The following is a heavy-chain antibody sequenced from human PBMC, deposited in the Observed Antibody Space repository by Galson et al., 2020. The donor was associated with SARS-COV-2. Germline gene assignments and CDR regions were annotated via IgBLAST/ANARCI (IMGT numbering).Heavy chain of an antibody. D-gene: IGHD1-1*01. V-gene: IGHV1-18*01. CDR3: ARHTWNDVTYYYVMDV. CDR1: GYTFTNYG. Sequence: GASVKVFCKTSGYTFTNYGISWVRQAPGQGLEWMGWIRPYDGNTNYAQSLQGRMTMTTDTSTNTAYMDLRSLRSDDTAVYYCARHTWNDVTYYYVMDVWGHGTMVTVSS. CDR2: IRPYDGNT. J-gene: IGHJ6*01.